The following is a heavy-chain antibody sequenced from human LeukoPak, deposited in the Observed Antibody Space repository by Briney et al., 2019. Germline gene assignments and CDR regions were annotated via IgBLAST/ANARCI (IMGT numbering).Heavy chain of an antibody. CDR2: INHSGST. J-gene: IGHJ4*02. Sequence: SETLSLTCAVYGGSISGYYWSLIRQPPGKGLEWIGEINHSGSTNYNPSLKSRVTTSVDTSKNQFSLKLSSVTAADTAVYYCARGLSYYDSSGYYDYWGQGTLVTVSS. CDR3: ARGLSYYDSSGYYDY. D-gene: IGHD3-22*01. CDR1: GGSISGYY. V-gene: IGHV4-34*01.